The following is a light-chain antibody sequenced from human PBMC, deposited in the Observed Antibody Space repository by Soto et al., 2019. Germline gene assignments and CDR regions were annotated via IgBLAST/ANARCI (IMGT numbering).Light chain of an antibody. CDR1: QNVNNK. Sequence: EVVMTQSPATLSVSPGERATLSCRANQNVNNKLAWYQQKPDQAPRLLIYGASTRATGIPARFSGSGSGTEFTLTITSLQSDDFAVHYCQQYNTVPLTFGQGTKVEV. CDR2: GAS. CDR3: QQYNTVPLT. V-gene: IGKV3-15*01. J-gene: IGKJ1*01.